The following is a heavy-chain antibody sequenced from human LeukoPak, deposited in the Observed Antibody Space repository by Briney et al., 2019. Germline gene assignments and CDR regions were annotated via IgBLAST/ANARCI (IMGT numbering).Heavy chain of an antibody. V-gene: IGHV3-23*01. CDR3: ARDVVAANFHDY. D-gene: IGHD2-15*01. CDR2: IRPSGDNT. CDR1: GFTFSSYD. Sequence: GGSLRLSCAASGFTFSSYDMTWVRQAPGRGLEWVSSIRPSGDNTYYGDSVKGRFTISRDNAKNTLYLQMNSLRAEDTAVYYCARDVVAANFHDYWGQGTLVTVSS. J-gene: IGHJ4*02.